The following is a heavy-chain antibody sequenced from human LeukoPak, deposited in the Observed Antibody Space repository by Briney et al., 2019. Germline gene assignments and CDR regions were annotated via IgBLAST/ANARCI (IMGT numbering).Heavy chain of an antibody. CDR2: INPSGGST. V-gene: IGHV1-46*01. Sequence: ASVKVSCKASGYTFTSYYMHWVRQAPGQGLEWMGIINPSGGSTSYAQKFQGRVTMTRDTSTSTVYMELSSLRSEDTAVYYCATGPTTGTTFSWFDPWGQGTLVTVSS. D-gene: IGHD1-7*01. CDR1: GYTFTSYY. CDR3: ATGPTTGTTFSWFDP. J-gene: IGHJ5*02.